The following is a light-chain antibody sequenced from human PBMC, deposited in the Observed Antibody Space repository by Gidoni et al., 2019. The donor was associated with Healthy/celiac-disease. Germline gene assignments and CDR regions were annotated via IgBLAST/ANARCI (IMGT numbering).Light chain of an antibody. CDR1: QSVLYSLNNKNY. J-gene: IGKJ2*01. CDR3: QQYYSTLMYT. Sequence: DIVMTQSPDSLAVSLGERATINCKSSQSVLYSLNNKNYLTWYQQKPGQPPKLLIYWTSTRESGVPDRFSGSGSGTDFTLTISSLQAEDVAVYYCQQYYSTLMYTFGQGTKLEIK. V-gene: IGKV4-1*01. CDR2: WTS.